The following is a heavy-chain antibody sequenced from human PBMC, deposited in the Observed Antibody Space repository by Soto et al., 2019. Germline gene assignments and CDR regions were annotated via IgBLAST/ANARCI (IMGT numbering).Heavy chain of an antibody. V-gene: IGHV3-23*01. CDR1: GFTFSSYA. D-gene: IGHD3-22*01. J-gene: IGHJ6*02. CDR2: ISGSGGST. Sequence: GGSLRLSCAASGFTFSSYAMSWVRQAPGKGLEWVSAISGSGGSTYYADSVKGRFTISRDNSKNTLYLQMNSLRAEDTAVYYCAKDVPAVSGYYLKYYYYGMDVWGQGTTVTVSS. CDR3: AKDVPAVSGYYLKYYYYGMDV.